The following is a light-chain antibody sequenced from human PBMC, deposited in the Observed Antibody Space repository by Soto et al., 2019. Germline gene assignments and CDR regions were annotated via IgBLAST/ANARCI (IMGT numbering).Light chain of an antibody. Sequence: DIQMTQSPSTLSASIGDRVTITCRASQNINNWLAWYQHKPGKAPKFLIYDASTLASGVPARFSGSGFGPAFSSTLSSLQPDDFGSYYCQHMLTFGQGTKVEMK. CDR2: DAS. CDR1: QNINNW. J-gene: IGKJ1*01. CDR3: QHMLT. V-gene: IGKV1-5*01.